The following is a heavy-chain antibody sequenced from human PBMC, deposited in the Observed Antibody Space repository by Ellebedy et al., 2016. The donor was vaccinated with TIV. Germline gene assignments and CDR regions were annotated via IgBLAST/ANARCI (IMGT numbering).Heavy chain of an antibody. CDR3: ARDQYNNYIPYSWFDP. CDR1: GFIFKIYA. V-gene: IGHV3-23*01. Sequence: GESLKISCAASGFIFKIYAMSWVRQAPGKGLEWVSAISSSGGSTYYADSVKGRFTISRDNSKNTLYLQMNSLRAEDTAVYYCARDQYNNYIPYSWFDPWGQGTLVTVSS. CDR2: ISSSGGST. D-gene: IGHD4-11*01. J-gene: IGHJ5*02.